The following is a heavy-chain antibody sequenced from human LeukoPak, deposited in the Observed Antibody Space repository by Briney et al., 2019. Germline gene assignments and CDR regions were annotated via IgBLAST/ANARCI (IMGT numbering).Heavy chain of an antibody. CDR2: ISAYNGNT. J-gene: IGHJ6*03. CDR1: GYTFTGYY. V-gene: IGHV1-18*04. CDR3: AREGAVAGKPYYYYYMDV. Sequence: ASVKVSCKASGYTFTGYYMHWVRQAPGQGLEWMGWISAYNGNTNYAQKLQGRVTMTTDTSTSTAYMELRSLRSDDTAVYYCAREGAVAGKPYYYYYMDVWGKGTTVTVSS. D-gene: IGHD6-19*01.